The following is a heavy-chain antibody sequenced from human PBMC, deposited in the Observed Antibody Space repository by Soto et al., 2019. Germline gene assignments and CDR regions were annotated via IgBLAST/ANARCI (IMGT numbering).Heavy chain of an antibody. CDR3: AKYVVVVPAAMPVGVMDV. D-gene: IGHD2-2*01. CDR2: ISGSGGST. V-gene: IGHV3-23*01. Sequence: EVQLLESGGGLVQPGGSLRLSCAASGFTFSSYAMSWVRQAPGKGLEWVSAISGSGGSTYYADSVKGRFTISRDHSKNTLYLRMNSLRAEDTAVYYCAKYVVVVPAAMPVGVMDVWGQGTTVTVSS. J-gene: IGHJ6*02. CDR1: GFTFSSYA.